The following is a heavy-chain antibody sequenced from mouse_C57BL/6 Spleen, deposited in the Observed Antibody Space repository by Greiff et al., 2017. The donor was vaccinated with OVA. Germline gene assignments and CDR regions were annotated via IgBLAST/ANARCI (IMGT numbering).Heavy chain of an antibody. CDR3: ARTDYYGSSWYFDV. J-gene: IGHJ1*03. CDR1: GFTFSDYG. CDR2: ISSGSSTI. D-gene: IGHD1-1*01. V-gene: IGHV5-17*01. Sequence: EVMLVESGGGLVKPGGSLKLSCAASGFTFSDYGMHWVRQAPEKGLEWVAYISSGSSTIYYADTVKGRFTISRDNAKNTLFLQMTSLRSEDTAMYDCARTDYYGSSWYFDVWGTGTTVTVSS.